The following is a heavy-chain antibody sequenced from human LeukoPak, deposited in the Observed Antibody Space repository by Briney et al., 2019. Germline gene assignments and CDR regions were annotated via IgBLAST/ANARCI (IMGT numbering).Heavy chain of an antibody. CDR1: GFSFRSSD. D-gene: IGHD6-6*01. J-gene: IGHJ4*02. CDR2: ISGSGSHT. V-gene: IGHV3-21*01. Sequence: GGSLRLSCAASGFSFRSSDMNWGRQAPGKGLEWVSSISGSGSHTNYADSVKGRFTISRDNANNLLYLQMNSLRAEDTALYYCATIGSSSHYFDNWGQGTLVTVSS. CDR3: ATIGSSSHYFDN.